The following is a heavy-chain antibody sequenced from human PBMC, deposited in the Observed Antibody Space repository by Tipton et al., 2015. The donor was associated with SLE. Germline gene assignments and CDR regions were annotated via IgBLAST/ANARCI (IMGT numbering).Heavy chain of an antibody. CDR2: INSAGSST. J-gene: IGHJ4*02. D-gene: IGHD5-18*01. V-gene: IGHV3-74*01. Sequence: SLRLSCAASGFTFSSYWIHWVRQAPGKGLVWVSRINSAGSSTSYADSVKGRFTISRDNAKNTLYLQMNSLRAEDTAAYYCARDFDYGYGSLDYWGQGTLVTVSS. CDR3: ARDFDYGYGSLDY. CDR1: GFTFSSYW.